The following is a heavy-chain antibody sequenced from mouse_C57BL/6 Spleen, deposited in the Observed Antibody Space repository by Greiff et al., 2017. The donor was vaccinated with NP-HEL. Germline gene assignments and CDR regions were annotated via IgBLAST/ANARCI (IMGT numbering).Heavy chain of an antibody. D-gene: IGHD1-1*01. CDR1: GYTFTSYG. CDR2: IYPRSGNT. CDR3: ARGINYYGSSSNFDY. V-gene: IGHV1-81*01. J-gene: IGHJ2*01. Sequence: VKVVESGAELARPGASVKLSCKASGYTFTSYGISWVKQRTGQGLEWIGEIYPRSGNTYYNEKFKGKATLTADKSSSTAYMELRSLTSEDSAVYFCARGINYYGSSSNFDYWGQGTTLTVSS.